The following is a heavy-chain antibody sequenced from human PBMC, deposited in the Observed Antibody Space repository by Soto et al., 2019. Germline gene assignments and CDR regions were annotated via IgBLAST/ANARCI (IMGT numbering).Heavy chain of an antibody. Sequence: GGSLRLSCAASGFTFSSYAMSWVRQAPGKGLEWVSAISGSGGSTYYADSVKGRFTISRENAKNSLYLQMNSLRAEDTAVYYCARDTLAWGAGSYYYGMDVWGQGTTVTVSS. CDR1: GFTFSSYA. J-gene: IGHJ6*02. CDR3: ARDTLAWGAGSYYYGMDV. CDR2: ISGSGGST. V-gene: IGHV3-23*01. D-gene: IGHD1-26*01.